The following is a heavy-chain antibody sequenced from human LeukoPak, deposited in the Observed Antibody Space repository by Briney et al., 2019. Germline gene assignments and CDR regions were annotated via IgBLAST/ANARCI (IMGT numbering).Heavy chain of an antibody. V-gene: IGHV4-61*01. Sequence: PSETLSLTCSVSGGSISSNNYYWSWIRQPPGKGLEWIGYIYYSGSTNYNPSLKSRVTISVDTSKNQFSLKLSSVTAADTAVYYCASLYYDILTGYYYFDYWGQGTLVTVSS. CDR1: GGSISSNNYY. CDR2: IYYSGST. D-gene: IGHD3-9*01. CDR3: ASLYYDILTGYYYFDY. J-gene: IGHJ4*02.